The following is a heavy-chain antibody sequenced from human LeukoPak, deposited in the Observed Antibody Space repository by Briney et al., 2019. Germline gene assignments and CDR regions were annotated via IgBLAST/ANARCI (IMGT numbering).Heavy chain of an antibody. CDR2: INYSGTT. CDR1: GGSISSYY. J-gene: IGHJ4*02. V-gene: IGHV4-39*07. D-gene: IGHD1-14*01. CDR3: AREEPPGKVDY. Sequence: SETLSLTCTVSGGSISSYYWGWIRQPQGKGLKWIGSINYSGTTYYNPSLNSQVNISIDTSKNQYSLKLSSVAGADTALYFCAREEPPGKVDYWGQGTLVTVSS.